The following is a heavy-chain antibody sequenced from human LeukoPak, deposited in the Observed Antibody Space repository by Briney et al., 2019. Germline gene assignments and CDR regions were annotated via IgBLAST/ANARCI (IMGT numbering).Heavy chain of an antibody. CDR3: ARSYYGDYSYYFDY. J-gene: IGHJ4*02. CDR1: GGTFSSYA. D-gene: IGHD4-17*01. CDR2: IIPIFGTA. V-gene: IGHV1-69*05. Sequence: GASVKVSCKASGGTFSSYAISWVRQAPGQGLEWMGGIIPIFGTANYAQKFQGRVTITTDESTSTAYMELSSLRSEDTAVSYCARSYYGDYSYYFDYWGQGTLVTVSS.